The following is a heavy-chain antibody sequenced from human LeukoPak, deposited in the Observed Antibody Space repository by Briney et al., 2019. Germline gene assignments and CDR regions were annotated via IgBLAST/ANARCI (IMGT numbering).Heavy chain of an antibody. V-gene: IGHV3-30*19. Sequence: GGSLRLSCAASGFTFSNYGMHWVRQAPGKGLEWVAVISYDGSNKYYADSVKGRFTISRDNSKNTLYLQMNSLRAEDTAVYYCARRVVGATSVDYFDYWGQGTLVTVSS. CDR3: ARRVVGATSVDYFDY. CDR1: GFTFSNYG. CDR2: ISYDGSNK. J-gene: IGHJ4*02. D-gene: IGHD1-26*01.